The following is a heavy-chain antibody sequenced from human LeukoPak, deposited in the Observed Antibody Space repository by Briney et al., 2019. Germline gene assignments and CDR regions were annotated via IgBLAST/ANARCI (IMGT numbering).Heavy chain of an antibody. CDR1: GFTVSSNY. CDR3: VREGYNNTWYRS. CDR2: MYSDGKT. J-gene: IGHJ5*02. Sequence: GGSLRLSCAASGFTVSSNYMSWVRQAPGKGLEWVSVMYSDGKTYYADSVKGRFTISRDNSKNTLHLQMNSLRAEDTAVYYCVREGYNNTWYRSWGQGTLVTVSS. D-gene: IGHD6-13*01. V-gene: IGHV3-53*01.